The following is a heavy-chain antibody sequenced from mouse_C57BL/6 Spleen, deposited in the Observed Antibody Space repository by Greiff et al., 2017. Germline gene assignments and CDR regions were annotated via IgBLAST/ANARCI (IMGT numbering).Heavy chain of an antibody. CDR3: ARRSNYVGYFDV. D-gene: IGHD2-5*01. J-gene: IGHJ1*03. CDR1: GFTFSDYG. V-gene: IGHV5-17*01. Sequence: EVQLVESGGGLVKPGGSLKLSCAASGFTFSDYGMHWVRQAPEKGLEWVAYISSGSSTIYYADTVKGRFTISRDNAKNTLFLQMTSLRSEDTAMYYCARRSNYVGYFDVWGTGTTVTVSS. CDR2: ISSGSSTI.